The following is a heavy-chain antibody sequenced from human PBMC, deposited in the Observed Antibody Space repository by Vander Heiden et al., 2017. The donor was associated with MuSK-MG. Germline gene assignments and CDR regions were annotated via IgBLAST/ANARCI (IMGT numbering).Heavy chain of an antibody. Sequence: QVQLVESGGGVVQPGRSLRISCAASAFTFSSYGMHWVRQAPGKGLEWVAVIWYDGSNKYEADSVKGRFTISRDNSKNTLYMQMNRMRAEDTAVYYCARDELRGYFDYWGQGTLVTVYS. J-gene: IGHJ4*02. V-gene: IGHV3-33*01. CDR1: AFTFSSYG. CDR3: ARDELRGYFDY. CDR2: IWYDGSNK. D-gene: IGHD1-26*01.